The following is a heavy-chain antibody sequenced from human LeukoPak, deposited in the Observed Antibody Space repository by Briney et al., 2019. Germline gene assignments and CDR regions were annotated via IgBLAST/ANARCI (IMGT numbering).Heavy chain of an antibody. CDR3: AKRGHCSATCTYDY. D-gene: IGHD2-15*01. V-gene: IGHV3-23*01. J-gene: IGHJ4*02. Sequence: GGSLRLSCAASGFTFSSCSMNWVRQAPGKGLEWVSIVNGDGVNTYYADSVKGRFTISRDNSKNTVYLQMNSLRAEDTAVYYCAKRGHCSATCTYDYWGQGTLVTVSS. CDR2: VNGDGVNT. CDR1: GFTFSSCS.